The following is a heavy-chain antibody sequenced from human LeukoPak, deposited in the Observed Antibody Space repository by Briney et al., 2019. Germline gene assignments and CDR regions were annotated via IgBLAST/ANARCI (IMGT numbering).Heavy chain of an antibody. D-gene: IGHD3-10*01. V-gene: IGHV3-74*03. J-gene: IGHJ4*02. CDR2: ITSDGSST. CDR1: GFTFSSTW. CDR3: ARRRRLGVLISSDY. Sequence: SGGSLRLSCAASGFTFSSTWMHWVPQPPGKGLVWFARITSDGSSTTYAESVKGRFTLSRDNAKNTLYLQRNSLRAEDTAVYYCARRRRLGVLISSDYWGQGTLVTVSS.